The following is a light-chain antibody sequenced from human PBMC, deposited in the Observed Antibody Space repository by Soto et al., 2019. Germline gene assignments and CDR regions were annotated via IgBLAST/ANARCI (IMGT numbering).Light chain of an antibody. J-gene: IGKJ1*01. CDR2: KAS. CDR3: QQYNSFLT. V-gene: IGKV1-5*03. Sequence: DIQMTQSPSTLSASVGDRVTITCRASQSISSWLAWYQQKPGKAPKLLIYKASSLESGFPSRFSGSGSGTEFTLTISSLQPDDFATYYCQQYNSFLTFGQGTKVDIK. CDR1: QSISSW.